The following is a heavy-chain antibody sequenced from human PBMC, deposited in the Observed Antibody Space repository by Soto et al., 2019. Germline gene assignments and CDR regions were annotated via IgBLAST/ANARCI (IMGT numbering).Heavy chain of an antibody. V-gene: IGHV6-1*01. D-gene: IGHD6-13*01. CDR2: TYYRSKWYN. J-gene: IGHJ5*02. Sequence: SQTLSLTCAISGDSVSSNSAAWNWIRQSPSRGLEWLGRTYYRSKWYNDYAVSVKSRITINPDTSKNQFSLQLNSVTPEDTAVYYCARESRIAAAGTRLYNWFDPWGQGTLVTVSS. CDR1: GDSVSSNSAA. CDR3: ARESRIAAAGTRLYNWFDP.